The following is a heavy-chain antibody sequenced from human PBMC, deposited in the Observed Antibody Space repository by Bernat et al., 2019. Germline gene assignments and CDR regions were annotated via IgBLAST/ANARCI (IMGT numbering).Heavy chain of an antibody. CDR3: VRVALLGAYEGRPFDY. J-gene: IGHJ4*02. CDR2: IRNKANSYIT. Sequence: EVQLVESGGGLVQPGGSLRLSCGASGFTFSGHYMDWVRPAPGKGLEWVGRIRNKANSYITEYAASVKGRFIISRDDSKNSLYLQMNSLKTEDTAVYFCVRVALLGAYEGRPFDYWGQGTLVTVSS. CDR1: GFTFSGHY. V-gene: IGHV3-72*01. D-gene: IGHD5-12*01.